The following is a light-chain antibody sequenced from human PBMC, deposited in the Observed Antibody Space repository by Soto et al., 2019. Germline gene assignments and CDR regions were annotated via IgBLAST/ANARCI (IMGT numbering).Light chain of an antibody. J-gene: IGKJ2*01. CDR1: QSIGAS. Sequence: DIQMTQSPSTLSASVGDRVTITCRATQSIGASLAWYQQQPGKGPKLLIYDASTLETGVPTRFSGSGSGTEFTVTISSRQPDDFASYYCQQYTSYPYTFGQGTKLMI. V-gene: IGKV1-5*01. CDR2: DAS. CDR3: QQYTSYPYT.